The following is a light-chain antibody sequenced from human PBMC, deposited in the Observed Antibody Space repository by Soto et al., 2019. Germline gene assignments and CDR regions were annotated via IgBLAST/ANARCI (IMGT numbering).Light chain of an antibody. CDR3: ASWDDSLDVVV. Sequence: QSVLTQPPSASGTPGQRVIISCSGSTSNIGSDTVNWYQQLPGTAPKLLIYRNTQRPSGVPDRFSGSKSGASASLAISGLQSEDEADYYCASWDDSLDVVVFGGGTKLTVL. CDR1: TSNIGSDT. J-gene: IGLJ2*01. V-gene: IGLV1-44*01. CDR2: RNT.